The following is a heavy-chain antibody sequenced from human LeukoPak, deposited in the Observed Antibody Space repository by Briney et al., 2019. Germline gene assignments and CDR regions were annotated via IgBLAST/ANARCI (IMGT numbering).Heavy chain of an antibody. J-gene: IGHJ4*02. CDR1: GFPFSSYV. D-gene: IGHD4-17*01. V-gene: IGHV3-33*01. CDR2: IRSDGSDK. Sequence: GRSLRVSCAASGFPFSSYVMHWVRQAPGKGLEWVAIIRSDGSDKYYADSVKGRFTISRDNSKNTLYLQLNSLRAEDTAVYYCARSYGDATFDYWGQGTLVTVSS. CDR3: ARSYGDATFDY.